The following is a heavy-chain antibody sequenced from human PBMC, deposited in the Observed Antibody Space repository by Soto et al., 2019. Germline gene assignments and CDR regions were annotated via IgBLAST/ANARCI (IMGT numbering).Heavy chain of an antibody. CDR3: ARAGVGDDLRLPWYFDL. J-gene: IGHJ2*01. CDR1: GGTFSSYA. CDR2: IIPIFGTA. Sequence: QVQLVQSGAEVKKPGSSVKVSCKASGGTFSSYAISWVRQAPGQGLEWMGGIIPIFGTANYAQKFQGRVTITADESTSTAYMELSSLRSEDTAVYYCARAGVGDDLRLPWYFDLWGRGTLVTVSS. V-gene: IGHV1-69*01. D-gene: IGHD3-3*01.